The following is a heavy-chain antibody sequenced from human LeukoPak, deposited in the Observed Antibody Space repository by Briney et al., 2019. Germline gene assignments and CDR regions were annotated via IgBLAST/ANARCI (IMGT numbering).Heavy chain of an antibody. Sequence: PGGSLRLSCAASGFNVSDSYRNWIRQAPGKGLEWVSSISSSSAHIFYADSVKGRFSISRDNAKNSLYLQMNSLRVEDTAVYYCTSRYCTTTNCYSFDIWGQGTMVTVSS. V-gene: IGHV3-69-1*01. CDR1: GFNVSDSY. CDR3: TSRYCTTTNCYSFDI. D-gene: IGHD2-2*01. CDR2: ISSSSAHI. J-gene: IGHJ3*02.